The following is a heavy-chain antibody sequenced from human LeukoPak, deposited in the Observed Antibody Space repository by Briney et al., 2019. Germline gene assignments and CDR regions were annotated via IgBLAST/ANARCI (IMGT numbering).Heavy chain of an antibody. V-gene: IGHV4-39*01. D-gene: IGHD3-10*01. J-gene: IGHJ3*02. CDR3: ARLRWFGELPNDGFDI. CDR2: IHYSGST. CDR1: VGSISSRNYY. Sequence: SETLSLTCTVSVGSISSRNYYWGWIRQPPGKGLEWIGSIHYSGSTNYKSSLKSRVTISVDTSKNQFSLKLSSVTAADTAVPYCARLRWFGELPNDGFDIWGQGTMVTVSS.